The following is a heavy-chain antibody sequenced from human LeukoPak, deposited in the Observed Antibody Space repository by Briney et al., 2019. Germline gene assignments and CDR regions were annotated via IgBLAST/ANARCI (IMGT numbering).Heavy chain of an antibody. CDR3: AKQGNAYDV. J-gene: IGHJ3*01. V-gene: IGHV3-23*01. CDR1: GFTFSSYA. CDR2: ISGSGDNT. Sequence: GGSLRLSCAASGFTFSSYAMSWARQAPGKGLEWVSSISGSGDNTYYADSVKGRFTISRDNSKNTLYLQMNTLRAEDTALYYCAKQGNAYDVWGQGTLVTVSS.